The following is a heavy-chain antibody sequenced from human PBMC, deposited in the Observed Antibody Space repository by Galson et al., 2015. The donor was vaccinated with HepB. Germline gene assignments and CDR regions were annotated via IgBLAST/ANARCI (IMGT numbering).Heavy chain of an antibody. D-gene: IGHD6-19*01. CDR3: TTDEAVAGTDY. J-gene: IGHJ4*02. CDR1: GFTFSNAW. Sequence: SLRLSCAASGFTFSNAWMSWVRQAPGKGLEWVGRIKSKTDGGTTDYAAPVKGRFTISRDDSKNTLYLQMNSLKTEDTAVYYCTTDEAVAGTDYWGQGTLVTVSS. CDR2: IKSKTDGGTT. V-gene: IGHV3-15*01.